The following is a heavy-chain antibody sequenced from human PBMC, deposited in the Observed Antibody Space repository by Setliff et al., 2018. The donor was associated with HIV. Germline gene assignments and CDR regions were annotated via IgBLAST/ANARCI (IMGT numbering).Heavy chain of an antibody. V-gene: IGHV5-51*01. CDR1: GYRFTSYW. Sequence: GESLKISCKGSGYRFTSYWIGWVRQMPGKGLEWMGIIYPGDSETSDSTSFQGQVTISVDKSISTAYLQWSTLKASDTAKYYCARAVREKVCRFLGWPAYYDSRGQGTLVTVSS. J-gene: IGHJ4*02. CDR2: IYPGDSET. D-gene: IGHD3-3*01. CDR3: ARAVREKVCRFLGWPAYYDS.